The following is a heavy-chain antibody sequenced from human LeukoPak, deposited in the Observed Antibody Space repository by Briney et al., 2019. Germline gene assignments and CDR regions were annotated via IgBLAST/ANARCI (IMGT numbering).Heavy chain of an antibody. Sequence: SETLSLTCTVSGGSINSGDYYWSWIRQPPGEGLEWIGYIYYSGSAYDNPSLKSRVTISVDMANNLFSLKLSSVTAADTAVYYCARGKAAGINYFDYWGQGTLVTVSS. V-gene: IGHV4-30-4*01. CDR1: GGSINSGDYY. CDR2: IYYSGSA. J-gene: IGHJ4*02. D-gene: IGHD6-13*01. CDR3: ARGKAAGINYFDY.